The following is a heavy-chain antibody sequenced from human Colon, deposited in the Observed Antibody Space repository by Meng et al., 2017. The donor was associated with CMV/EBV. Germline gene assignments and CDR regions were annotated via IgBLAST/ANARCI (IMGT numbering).Heavy chain of an antibody. V-gene: IGHV3-66*02. CDR2: IYSGGSM. J-gene: IGHJ4*02. D-gene: IGHD1-20*01. CDR1: GFTVSNNY. CDR3: ARDGYDWNLPAFFYQ. Sequence: GESLKISCAASGFTVSNNYMSWVRQAPGKGLEWVSLIYSGGSMYYADSVKGRFTISRDNSKNSLYLQMNSLRAEDTAVYFCARDGYDWNLPAFFYQWGQGTLVTVSS.